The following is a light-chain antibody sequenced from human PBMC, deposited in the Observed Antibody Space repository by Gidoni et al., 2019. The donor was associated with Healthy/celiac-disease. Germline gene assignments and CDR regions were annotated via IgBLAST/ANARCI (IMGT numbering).Light chain of an antibody. CDR3: QQYDNPFT. CDR1: QDISNY. CDR2: DAS. Sequence: DIQMTQSPSSLSASVGDRVTITCQASQDISNYLNWYQQKPGKAPKLLIYDASNLETGVPSSFSGSGSGTDFTFTISSLQPEDIATYYCQQYDNPFTFGGGTKVEIK. V-gene: IGKV1-33*01. J-gene: IGKJ4*01.